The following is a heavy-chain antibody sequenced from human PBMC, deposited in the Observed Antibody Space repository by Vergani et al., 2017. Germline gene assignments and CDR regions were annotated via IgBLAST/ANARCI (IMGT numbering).Heavy chain of an antibody. V-gene: IGHV1-69*01. D-gene: IGHD3-3*01. J-gene: IGHJ5*02. CDR3: AKWRYDFWSGYWPNNWFDP. CDR2: IIPIFGTA. CDR1: GGTFSSYA. Sequence: QVQLVQSGAEVKKPGSSVKVSCKASGGTFSSYAISWVRQAPGQGLEWMGGIIPIFGTANYAQKFQGRVTITADESTSTAYMELSSLRSEDTAVYYCAKWRYDFWSGYWPNNWFDPWGQGTLVTVSS.